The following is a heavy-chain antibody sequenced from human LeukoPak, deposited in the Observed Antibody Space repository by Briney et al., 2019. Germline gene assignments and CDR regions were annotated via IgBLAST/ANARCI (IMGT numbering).Heavy chain of an antibody. CDR1: GGSISSGGYY. J-gene: IGHJ6*02. CDR3: ARVGNYYYYYGMDV. D-gene: IGHD3-10*01. CDR2: IYYSGST. Sequence: SETLSLTCTVSGGSISSGGYYWSWIRQHPGKGLEWIGYIYYSGSTYYNPSLKSRVTISVDTSKDQFSLKLSSVTAADTAVYYCARVGNYYYYYGMDVWGQGTTVTVSS. V-gene: IGHV4-31*03.